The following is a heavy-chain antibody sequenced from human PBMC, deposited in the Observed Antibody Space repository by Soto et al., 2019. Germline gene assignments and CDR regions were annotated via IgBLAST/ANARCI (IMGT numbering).Heavy chain of an antibody. CDR1: GYTFTSYA. V-gene: IGHV1-3*01. D-gene: IGHD6-19*01. CDR3: ARDLGDIAVAPDAFDI. CDR2: INAGNGNT. J-gene: IGHJ3*02. Sequence: VASVKVSCKASGYTFTSYAMHWVRQAPGQRLEGMGWINAGNGNTKNSQKLQGRVTITRDTSASTAYMELSSLRSEDTSVYYCARDLGDIAVAPDAFDIWGQGTMVTVSS.